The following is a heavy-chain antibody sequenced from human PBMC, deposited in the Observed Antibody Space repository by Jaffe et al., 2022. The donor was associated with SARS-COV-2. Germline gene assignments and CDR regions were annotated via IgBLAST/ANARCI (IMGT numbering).Heavy chain of an antibody. Sequence: EVQLVESGGGLVQPGGSLRLSCAASGFTFSNYWMSWVRQAPGKGLEWVANLKEDGSEKYYVDSVKGRFTISRDNAKNSLYLQMNSLRAEDTAVYYCARGGTRGSADYWGQGTLVTVSS. J-gene: IGHJ4*02. V-gene: IGHV3-7*03. CDR1: GFTFSNYW. CDR3: ARGGTRGSADY. D-gene: IGHD3-10*01. CDR2: LKEDGSEK.